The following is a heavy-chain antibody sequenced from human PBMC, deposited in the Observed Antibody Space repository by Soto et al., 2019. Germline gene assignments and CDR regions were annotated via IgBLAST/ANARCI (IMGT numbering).Heavy chain of an antibody. CDR1: GFTFSSYG. D-gene: IGHD3-22*01. Sequence: TGGSLRLSCAASGFTFSSYGMHWVRQAPGKGLEWVAVIWYDGSNKYYADSVKGRFTISRDNSKNTLYLQMNSLRAEDTAVYYCAREIFRYDSSGYPNYWGQGTLVTVSS. CDR2: IWYDGSNK. V-gene: IGHV3-33*01. J-gene: IGHJ4*02. CDR3: AREIFRYDSSGYPNY.